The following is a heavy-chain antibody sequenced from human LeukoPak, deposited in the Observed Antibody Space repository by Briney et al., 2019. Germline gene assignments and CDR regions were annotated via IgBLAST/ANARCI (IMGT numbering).Heavy chain of an antibody. CDR3: ARGPGVATYCSSTSCQDLAWWFDP. CDR2: IWYDGSNK. J-gene: IGHJ5*02. Sequence: GSLRLSCAASGFTFSSYGMHWVRQAPGKGLEWVAVIWYDGSNKYYADSVKGRFTISRDNSKNTLYLQMNSLRAEDTAVYYCARGPGVATYCSSTSCQDLAWWFDPWGQGTLVTVSS. D-gene: IGHD2-2*01. CDR1: GFTFSSYG. V-gene: IGHV3-33*01.